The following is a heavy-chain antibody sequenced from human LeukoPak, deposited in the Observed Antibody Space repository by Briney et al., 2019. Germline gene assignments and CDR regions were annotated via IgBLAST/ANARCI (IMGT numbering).Heavy chain of an antibody. CDR1: GFTFSGSA. CDR3: ATFLSGRFLFY. J-gene: IGHJ4*02. V-gene: IGHV3-23*01. D-gene: IGHD3-10*01. Sequence: PGGSLKLSCAASGFTFSGSAMHWVRQASGKGLEWVSSISDSGGSTYYADSVKGRFTISRDNPENTLHLQMNSLRAEDTAVYYCATFLSGRFLFYWGQGTLVTVSS. CDR2: ISDSGGST.